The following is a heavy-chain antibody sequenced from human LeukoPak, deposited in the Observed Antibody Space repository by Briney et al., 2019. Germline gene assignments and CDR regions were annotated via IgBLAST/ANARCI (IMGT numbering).Heavy chain of an antibody. D-gene: IGHD3-22*01. CDR2: ISGSGGST. Sequence: PGGSLRLSCAASGFTFSSYAMSWVRQAPGKGLEWVSAISGSGGSTYYADSVKGRFTISRDRSKNTLYLQMNSLRAEDTAVYYCAKDRVVYYYDSSGIDYWGQGTLVTVSS. CDR1: GFTFSSYA. CDR3: AKDRVVYYYDSSGIDY. J-gene: IGHJ4*02. V-gene: IGHV3-23*01.